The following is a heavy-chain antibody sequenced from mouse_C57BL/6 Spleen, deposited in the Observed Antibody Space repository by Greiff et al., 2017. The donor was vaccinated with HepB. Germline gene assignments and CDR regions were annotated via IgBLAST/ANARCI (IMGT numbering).Heavy chain of an antibody. Sequence: EVKLVESGGGLVQPGGSLKLSCAASGFTFSDYYMYWVRQTPEKRLEWVAYISNGGGSTYYPDPVKGRFTISRDNAKNTLYLQISHLKAEDTAMYSCARPPYDGYAWCAYWGQGILVTVSA. CDR1: GFTFSDYY. CDR3: ARPPYDGYAWCAY. CDR2: ISNGGGST. J-gene: IGHJ3*01. D-gene: IGHD2-3*01. V-gene: IGHV5-12*01.